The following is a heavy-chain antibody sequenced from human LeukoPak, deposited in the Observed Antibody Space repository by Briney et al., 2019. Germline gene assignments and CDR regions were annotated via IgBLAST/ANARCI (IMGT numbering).Heavy chain of an antibody. CDR2: IYHSGST. D-gene: IGHD3-22*01. CDR1: GGSLSSGGYS. J-gene: IGHJ4*02. CDR3: ARHRALRGDGSGYFDY. V-gene: IGHV4-30-2*01. Sequence: SETLSLTCAVSGGSLSSGGYSWSWIRQPPGTGLEWIGYIYHSGSTYYNPSLKSRVPISVDTSKNQCSLKLSSGTAAATAVYYCARHRALRGDGSGYFDYWGQGTLVTVSS.